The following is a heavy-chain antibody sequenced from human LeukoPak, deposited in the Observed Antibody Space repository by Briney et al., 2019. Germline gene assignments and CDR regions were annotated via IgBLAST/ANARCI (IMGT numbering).Heavy chain of an antibody. CDR3: AREGIAAAGTFDP. Sequence: SQTLSLTCTVSGGSISSGDYYWSWIRQPPGKGLEWIGYIYYSGSTYYNPSLKSRVTISVDTSKNLFSLKLSSVTAADTAVYYWAREGIAAAGTFDPWGQGTLVTVSS. J-gene: IGHJ5*02. CDR2: IYYSGST. D-gene: IGHD6-13*01. CDR1: GGSISSGDYY. V-gene: IGHV4-30-4*01.